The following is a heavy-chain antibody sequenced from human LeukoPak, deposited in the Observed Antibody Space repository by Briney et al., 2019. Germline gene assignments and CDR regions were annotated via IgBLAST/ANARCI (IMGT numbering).Heavy chain of an antibody. CDR2: ISYDGSNK. D-gene: IGHD4-17*01. CDR3: ARGDDYGYYFDY. CDR1: GSTFSSYA. Sequence: GGSLRLSCAASGSTFSSYAMHWVRQAPGKGLEWVAVISYDGSNKYYADSVKGRFTISRDNSKNTLYLQMNSLRAEDTAVYYCARGDDYGYYFDYWGQGTLVTVSS. V-gene: IGHV3-30-3*01. J-gene: IGHJ4*02.